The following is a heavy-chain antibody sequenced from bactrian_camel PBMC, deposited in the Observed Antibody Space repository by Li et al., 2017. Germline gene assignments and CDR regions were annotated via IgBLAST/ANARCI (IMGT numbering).Heavy chain of an antibody. J-gene: IGHJ4*01. V-gene: IGHV3S40*01. Sequence: VQLVESGGGSVQAGGSLTLSCAAGRYTYNRNCMGWFRQRPGKDREGLAVLWIGGATTTYADSVKGRFIITRDKAKDLVYLQMNGLQPEDTGMYYCAADQLYGTCRDVLDFPARGQGTQVTVS. CDR3: AADQLYGTCRDVLDFPA. CDR2: LWIGGATT. CDR1: RYTYNRNC. D-gene: IGHD7*01.